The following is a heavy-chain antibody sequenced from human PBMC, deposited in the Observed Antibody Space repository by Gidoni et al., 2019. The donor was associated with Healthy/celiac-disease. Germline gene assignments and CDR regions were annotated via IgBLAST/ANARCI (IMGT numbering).Heavy chain of an antibody. D-gene: IGHD3-10*01. Sequence: EVQLVESGGGLVKPGGSLRLSCAASGFPFSNAWMSWVRQAPGKGLEWVGRIKSKTDGGTTDYAAPVKGRFTISRDDSKNTLYLQMNSLKTEDTAVYYCTTNLWFGEFDIDYWGQGTLVTVSS. CDR2: IKSKTDGGTT. CDR1: GFPFSNAW. CDR3: TTNLWFGEFDIDY. J-gene: IGHJ4*02. V-gene: IGHV3-15*01.